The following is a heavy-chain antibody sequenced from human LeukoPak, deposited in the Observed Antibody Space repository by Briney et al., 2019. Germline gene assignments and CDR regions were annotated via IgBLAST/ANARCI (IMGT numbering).Heavy chain of an antibody. CDR2: VSRSSTTI. CDR1: GFTFSNYS. J-gene: IGHJ4*02. Sequence: GGSLRLSCAASGFTFSNYSMNWVRQAPGKGLEWVSYVSRSSTTIYYADSVRGRFTISRDNAKNSLYLQMNSLRAEDTAVYYCARERGYSSSWYTFWGQGTLVSVSS. CDR3: ARERGYSSSWYTF. D-gene: IGHD6-13*01. V-gene: IGHV3-48*01.